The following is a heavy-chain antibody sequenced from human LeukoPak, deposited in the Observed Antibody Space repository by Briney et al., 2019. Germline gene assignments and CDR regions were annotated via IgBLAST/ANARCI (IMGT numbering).Heavy chain of an antibody. CDR3: ASTTIFGVVTDDIWFDP. J-gene: IGHJ5*02. CDR1: GGSISSGDYY. D-gene: IGHD3-3*01. V-gene: IGHV4-30-4*08. Sequence: SQTLSLTCTVSGGSISSGDYYWSWIRQPPGKGLEWIGYIYYSGSTYYNPSLKSRVTISVDTSKNQFSLKLSSMTAADTAVYYCASTTIFGVVTDDIWFDPWGQGTLVTVSS. CDR2: IYYSGST.